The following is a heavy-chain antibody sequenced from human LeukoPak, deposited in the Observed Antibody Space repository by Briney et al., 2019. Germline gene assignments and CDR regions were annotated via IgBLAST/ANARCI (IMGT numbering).Heavy chain of an antibody. D-gene: IGHD6-19*01. V-gene: IGHV1-2*02. Sequence: ASVTVSCKASGYTFTGYYMHWVRQAPGQGLEWMGWINPNSGGTNYAQKFQGRVTMTRDTSISTAYMELSRLRSDDTAVYYCAGGGIAVAGTRYYYYYMDVWGKGTTVTISS. J-gene: IGHJ6*03. CDR2: INPNSGGT. CDR3: AGGGIAVAGTRYYYYYMDV. CDR1: GYTFTGYY.